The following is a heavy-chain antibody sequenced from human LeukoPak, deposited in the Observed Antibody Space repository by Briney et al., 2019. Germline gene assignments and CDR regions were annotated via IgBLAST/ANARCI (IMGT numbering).Heavy chain of an antibody. J-gene: IGHJ4*02. V-gene: IGHV3-23*01. CDR3: AKDTGGYSYANFDY. D-gene: IGHD5-18*01. CDR2: ISGSGGGT. CDR1: GFTFSSYA. Sequence: PRGSLRLSCAASGFTFSSYAMSWVRQAPGKGLEWVSGISGSGGGTNYAESVKGRFTISRDNSKNTLYLQMNSLRAEDTAVYYCAKDTGGYSYANFDYWGQGTLVTVSS.